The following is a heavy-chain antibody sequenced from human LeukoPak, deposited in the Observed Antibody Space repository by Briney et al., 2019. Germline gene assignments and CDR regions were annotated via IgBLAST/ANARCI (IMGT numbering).Heavy chain of an antibody. J-gene: IGHJ4*02. V-gene: IGHV1-46*01. D-gene: IGHD4-11*01. CDR3: ASSPQYQYYFDY. CDR1: GYTFTSYY. CDR2: INPSGGST. Sequence: ASVKVSCKASGYTFTSYYMHWVRQAPGQGLEWMGIINPSGGSTSYAQKFQGRVTMTRDTSTSTVYMELSNLRSEDTAVYYCASSPQYQYYFDYWGQGTLVTVSS.